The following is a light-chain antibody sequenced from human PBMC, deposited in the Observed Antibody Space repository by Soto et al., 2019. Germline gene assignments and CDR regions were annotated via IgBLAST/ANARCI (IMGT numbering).Light chain of an antibody. Sequence: EIVMTQSPATLSVSPGERATLSCRASQSVSSNLAWYQQKPGQAPRLLIYGASTRATGIPARFSGSESGTEFTLTISSLQSEDFAVYFCQQYNNWSWTFGQGTKVEI. V-gene: IGKV3-15*01. CDR1: QSVSSN. CDR3: QQYNNWSWT. CDR2: GAS. J-gene: IGKJ1*01.